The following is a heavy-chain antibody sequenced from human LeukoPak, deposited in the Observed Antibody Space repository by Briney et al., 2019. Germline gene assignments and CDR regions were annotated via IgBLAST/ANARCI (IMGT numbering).Heavy chain of an antibody. D-gene: IGHD3-3*01. Sequence: SETLSLTCTVSGGSISNYYWSWIRQPPGKELEWIGYISYSGNTDSNPSLKSRVTISVDTSKNQFSLKLSSVTAADMAVYYCARATNYDLWSAYYHHMDVWGKGTTVTVSS. V-gene: IGHV4-59*01. CDR3: ARATNYDLWSAYYHHMDV. J-gene: IGHJ6*04. CDR2: ISYSGNT. CDR1: GGSISNYY.